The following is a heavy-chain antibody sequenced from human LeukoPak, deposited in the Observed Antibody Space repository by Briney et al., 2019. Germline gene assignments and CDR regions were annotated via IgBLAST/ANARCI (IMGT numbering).Heavy chain of an antibody. D-gene: IGHD5-24*01. CDR3: ARNRDGYNSFDY. CDR2: IYYSGST. CDR1: GGSISSYY. J-gene: IGHJ4*02. Sequence: SETPSLTCTVSGGSISSYYWSWIRQPPGKGLEWIGYIYYSGSTNYNPSLKSRVTISVDTSKNQFSLKLSSVTAADTAVYYCARNRDGYNSFDYWGQGTLVTVSS. V-gene: IGHV4-59*01.